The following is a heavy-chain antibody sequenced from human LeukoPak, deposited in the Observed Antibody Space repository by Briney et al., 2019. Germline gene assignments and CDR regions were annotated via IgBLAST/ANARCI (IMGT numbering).Heavy chain of an antibody. D-gene: IGHD6-13*01. J-gene: IGHJ4*02. V-gene: IGHV3-30*18. CDR2: ISYDGSNK. CDR1: GFTFSSYG. Sequence: GGSLRLSCAASGFTFSSYGMHWVRQAPGKGLEWVAGISYDGSNKYYADSVKGRFTISRDNSKNTLYLQMNSLRAEDTAVYYCAKDRRSWIKRYSSSWSSLDYWGQGTLVTVSS. CDR3: AKDRRSWIKRYSSSWSSLDY.